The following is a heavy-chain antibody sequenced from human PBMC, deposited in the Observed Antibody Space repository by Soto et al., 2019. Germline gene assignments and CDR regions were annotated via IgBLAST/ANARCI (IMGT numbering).Heavy chain of an antibody. V-gene: IGHV1-69*01. Sequence: QVQLVQSGAEVKKPGSSVKVSCKASGGTFNNHAINLVLQSPGQGLEWMGGIIPIFGTSNYAQKFQGRVRITPGESTRPAHMELSSLRSEATDVYYCVRGTISDMATKWMDTWFDTWGHGTLDTGSS. J-gene: IGHJ5*01. CDR3: VRGTISDMATKWMDTWFDT. D-gene: IGHD5-12*01. CDR1: GGTFNNHA. CDR2: IIPIFGTS.